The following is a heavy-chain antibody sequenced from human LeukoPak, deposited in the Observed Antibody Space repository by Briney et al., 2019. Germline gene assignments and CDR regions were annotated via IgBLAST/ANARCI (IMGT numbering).Heavy chain of an antibody. D-gene: IGHD3-10*01. CDR1: GITFSSYG. Sequence: PGGSLRLSCAASGITFSSYGMHWVRQAPGKGLEWVAFIRYDGSHKYYADSVKGRFTISRDDSKNTLYMQMNSLRAEDTAVYYCAKDRRPNNYYASGSDYWGQGTLVTVSS. CDR3: AKDRRPNNYYASGSDY. V-gene: IGHV3-30*02. J-gene: IGHJ4*02. CDR2: IRYDGSHK.